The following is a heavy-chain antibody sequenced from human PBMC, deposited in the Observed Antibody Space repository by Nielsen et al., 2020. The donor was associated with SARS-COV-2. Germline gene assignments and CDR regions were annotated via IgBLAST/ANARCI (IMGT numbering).Heavy chain of an antibody. V-gene: IGHV4-31*03. CDR3: ARSSPTAPYYFDY. Sequence: LRLSCTVSGGSISSGGYYWSWIRQHPGKGLEWIGYIYYSGSTYYNPSLKSRVTISVDTSKNQFSLKLSSVTAADTAVYYCARSSPTAPYYFDYWGQGTLVTVSS. CDR2: IYYSGST. CDR1: GGSISSGGYY. J-gene: IGHJ4*02.